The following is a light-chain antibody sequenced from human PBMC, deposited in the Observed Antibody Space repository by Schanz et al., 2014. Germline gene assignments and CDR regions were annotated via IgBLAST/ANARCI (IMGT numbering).Light chain of an antibody. CDR1: SSDVGGYNH. CDR2: DVT. J-gene: IGLJ3*02. V-gene: IGLV2-11*01. CDR3: SAYTSSNTWV. Sequence: QSALTQPRSVSGSPGQSVTISCTGTSSDVGGYNHVSWYQQHPGKAPKLIIYDVTNRPSGVSHRFSGSKSGNTASLTISGLQAEDEADYYCSAYTSSNTWVFGGGTKLTVL.